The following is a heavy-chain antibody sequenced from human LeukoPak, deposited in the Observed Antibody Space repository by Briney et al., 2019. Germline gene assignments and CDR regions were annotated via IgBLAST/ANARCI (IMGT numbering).Heavy chain of an antibody. Sequence: GRSLRLSCAASGFTFSSYAMHWVRQAPGKGLEWVAVISYDGSNKYYADSVKGRFTISRDNSKNTLYLQMNSLRAEDTAVYYCARDLGTYCGGDCYWPTDYWGQGTLVTVSS. CDR1: GFTFSSYA. CDR3: ARDLGTYCGGDCYWPTDY. D-gene: IGHD2-21*02. V-gene: IGHV3-30-3*01. J-gene: IGHJ4*02. CDR2: ISYDGSNK.